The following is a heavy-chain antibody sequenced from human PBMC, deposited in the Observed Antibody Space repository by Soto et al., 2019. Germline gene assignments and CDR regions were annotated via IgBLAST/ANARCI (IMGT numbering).Heavy chain of an antibody. CDR2: INHSGST. D-gene: IGHD4-4*01. J-gene: IGHJ4*02. CDR1: GGSFSGYY. Sequence: SETLSLTCAVYGGSFSGYYWSWIRQPPGKGLEWIGEINHSGSTNYNPSLKSRVTISVDTSKNQFSLKLSSVTAADTAVYYCARVTRRRNTVTTSPFDYWGQGTLVTVSS. V-gene: IGHV4-34*01. CDR3: ARVTRRRNTVTTSPFDY.